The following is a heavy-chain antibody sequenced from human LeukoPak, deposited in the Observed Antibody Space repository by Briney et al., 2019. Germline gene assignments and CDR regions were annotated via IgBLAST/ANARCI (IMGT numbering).Heavy chain of an antibody. CDR1: GFTFSSYW. D-gene: IGHD2-15*01. CDR3: ARLLLTPYYYYGMDV. J-gene: IGHJ6*02. V-gene: IGHV3-7*01. Sequence: GGSLRLSCAASGFTFSSYWMSWVRQAPGKGLEWEANIKQDGSEKYYVDSVKGRFTISRDNAKNSLYLQMNSLRAEDTAVYYCARLLLTPYYYYGMDVWGQGTTVTVSS. CDR2: IKQDGSEK.